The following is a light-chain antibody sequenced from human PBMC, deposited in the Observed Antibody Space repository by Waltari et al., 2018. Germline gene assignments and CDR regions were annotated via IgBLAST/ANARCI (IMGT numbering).Light chain of an antibody. CDR2: DVT. V-gene: IGLV2-14*03. CDR1: GSAVGASDY. CDR3: SSQTLDGLVL. Sequence: QSALTQPASVSGSPGQSITISCSGAGSAVGASDYVSWHQQHPGKAPQVIIYDVTNRPSGVSDRFSASKSANTASLTISRLQAEDEADYYCSSQTLDGLVLFGGGTRLTVL. J-gene: IGLJ2*01.